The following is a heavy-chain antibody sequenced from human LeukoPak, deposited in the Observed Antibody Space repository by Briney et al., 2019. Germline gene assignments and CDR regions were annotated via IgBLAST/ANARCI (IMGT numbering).Heavy chain of an antibody. CDR1: GYTFTGYY. Sequence: ASVKVSCKPSGYTFTGYYMHWMRQGPGQGLECMGWINLNSGGTNYAQKFQGRVTMTRDTSISTAYMELSRLRYDDTAVYYCASWAGGNEPVASFDYWGQGTLVTVSS. D-gene: IGHD1-14*01. J-gene: IGHJ4*02. CDR2: INLNSGGT. V-gene: IGHV1-2*02. CDR3: ASWAGGNEPVASFDY.